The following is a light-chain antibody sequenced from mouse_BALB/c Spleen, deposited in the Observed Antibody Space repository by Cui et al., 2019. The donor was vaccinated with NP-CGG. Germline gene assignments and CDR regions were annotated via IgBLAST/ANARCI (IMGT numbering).Light chain of an antibody. CDR2: GTN. J-gene: IGLJ1*01. CDR3: VLWYSNHWV. CDR1: TGTVTTSNY. Sequence: QAVVTQESALTTSPGETVTLTCRSSTGTVTTSNYANWVQEKPDHFFTGLIGGTNNRTPGVPARFSGSLIGDKAALTITGAQTEDETIYFCVLWYSNHWVFGGGTKLTVL. V-gene: IGLV1*01.